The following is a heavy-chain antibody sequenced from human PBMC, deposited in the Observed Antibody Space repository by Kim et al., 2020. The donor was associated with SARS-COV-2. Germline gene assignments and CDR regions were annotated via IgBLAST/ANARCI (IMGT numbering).Heavy chain of an antibody. CDR3: ARLGPVTANYYYGMDV. J-gene: IGHJ6*02. D-gene: IGHD2-21*02. Sequence: DHGRGRFTISRDNSRNTVYLQMDSLRAEDTAVYYCARLGPVTANYYYGMDVWGQGTTVTVSS. V-gene: IGHV3-53*01.